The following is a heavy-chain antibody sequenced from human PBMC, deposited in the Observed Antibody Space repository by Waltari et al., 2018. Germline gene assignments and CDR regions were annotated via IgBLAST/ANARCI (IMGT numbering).Heavy chain of an antibody. CDR1: GYTFTSYA. CDR3: ARTDTSAVNFDY. CDR2: INAGNGNT. V-gene: IGHV1-3*03. J-gene: IGHJ4*02. Sequence: QVQLVQSGAEVKKPGASVKVSCKASGYTFTSYAMHWVRQAPGQRLEWMGWINAGNGNTKYSQEFQGRVTITRDTSASTAYMELSSLRSEDMAVYYCARTDTSAVNFDYWGQGTLVTVSS.